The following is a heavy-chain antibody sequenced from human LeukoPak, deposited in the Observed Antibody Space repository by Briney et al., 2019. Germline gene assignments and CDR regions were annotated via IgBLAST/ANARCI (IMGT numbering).Heavy chain of an antibody. D-gene: IGHD1-26*01. CDR2: ISSSGSTM. CDR3: ARDNVGAWLLIDY. V-gene: IGHV3-48*01. CDR1: GFTFSDYS. J-gene: IGHJ4*02. Sequence: GGSLRLSCGASGFTFSDYSMNWVRQGPGKGLEWISYISSSGSTMYYADSVKGRFIISRDNAKSSLYLQMNSLRAEDTAIYFCARDNVGAWLLIDYWGQGNLDTVSS.